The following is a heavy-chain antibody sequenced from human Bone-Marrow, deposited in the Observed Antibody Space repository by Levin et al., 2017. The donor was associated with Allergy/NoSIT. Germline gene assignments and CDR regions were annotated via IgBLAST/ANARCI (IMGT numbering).Heavy chain of an antibody. V-gene: IGHV3-30*18. CDR1: GFTFSTYG. CDR3: TKEGSTSKWSFDY. Sequence: PGGSLRLSCAASGFTFSTYGMHWVRQAPGKGLDWVAVVSNDGGTTYYADSVKGRFTISRDNSKNTLYLQMNSLRGDDTAVYYCTKEGSTSKWSFDYWGQGTLVTVSS. CDR2: VSNDGGTT. J-gene: IGHJ4*02. D-gene: IGHD6-13*01.